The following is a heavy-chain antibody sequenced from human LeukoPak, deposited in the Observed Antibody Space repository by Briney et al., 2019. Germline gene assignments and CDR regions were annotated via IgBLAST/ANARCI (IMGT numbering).Heavy chain of an antibody. J-gene: IGHJ6*04. CDR3: AREAHSMKYYYGSGSLAGILDV. CDR1: GGSISSYY. V-gene: IGHV4-59*01. D-gene: IGHD3-10*01. CDR2: IYYSRNT. Sequence: SETLSLTCTVSGGSISSYYWSWIRQPPGKGLEWIGYIYYSRNTNYNPSLKSRVTISVDTSKNQFSLKLSSVTAADTAVYYCAREAHSMKYYYGSGSLAGILDVWGKGTTVTVSS.